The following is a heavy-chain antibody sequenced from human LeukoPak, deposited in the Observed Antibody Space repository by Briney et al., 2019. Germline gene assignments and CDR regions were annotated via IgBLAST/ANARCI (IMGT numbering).Heavy chain of an antibody. J-gene: IGHJ6*02. D-gene: IGHD2-15*01. CDR3: ARAPKYCSGGSCYPYYYGMDV. V-gene: IGHV1-2*02. CDR2: INPNSGGT. CDR1: GYTFTGDY. Sequence: GASVKVSCKASGYTFTGDYMHWVRQAPGQGLEWMGWINPNSGGTNYAQKFQGRVTMTRDTSISTAYMELSRLRSDDTAVYYCARAPKYCSGGSCYPYYYGMDVWGQGTTVTVSS.